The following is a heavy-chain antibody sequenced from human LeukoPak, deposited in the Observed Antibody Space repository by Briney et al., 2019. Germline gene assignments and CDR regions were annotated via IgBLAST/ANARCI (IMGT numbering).Heavy chain of an antibody. CDR2: IYYSGTT. V-gene: IGHV4-39*01. CDR3: ARRNDYDFWSGNQYYFDY. D-gene: IGHD3-3*01. CDR1: GGSISSRSHY. Sequence: SETLSLTCSVSGGSISSRSHYWGWIRQSPGKGLEWIGTIYYSGTTFYNPSLQSRASISVDTSRNQFSLRLNSVTAADTAVYYCARRNDYDFWSGNQYYFDYWGQGTLVTVSS. J-gene: IGHJ4*02.